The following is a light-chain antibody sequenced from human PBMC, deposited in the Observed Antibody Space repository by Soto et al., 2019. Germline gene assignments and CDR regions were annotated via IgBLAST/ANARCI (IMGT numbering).Light chain of an antibody. J-gene: IGKJ1*01. CDR3: QQYGSSPWT. Sequence: EIVLTQSPGTLSLSPGEGATLSCRASQSVSSSYLAWYQQKPGQAPRLLIYIASTRAPGIPDRFSGSGSGQDFTLTISRLEPEDFAVYYCQQYGSSPWTFGQGTKVEIK. V-gene: IGKV3-20*01. CDR1: QSVSSSY. CDR2: IAS.